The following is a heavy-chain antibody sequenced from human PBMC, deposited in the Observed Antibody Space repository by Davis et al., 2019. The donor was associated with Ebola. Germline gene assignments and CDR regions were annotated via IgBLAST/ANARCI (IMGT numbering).Heavy chain of an antibody. D-gene: IGHD3-10*01. CDR3: AKDAGLWFGELSRTPENWFDP. V-gene: IGHV3-23*01. J-gene: IGHJ5*02. Sequence: GESLKISCAASGFTFSSYAMSWVRQAPGKGLEWVSAISGSGGSTYYADSVKGRFTISRDNSKNTLYLQMNSLRAEDTAVYYCAKDAGLWFGELSRTPENWFDPWGQGTLVTVSS. CDR2: ISGSGGST. CDR1: GFTFSSYA.